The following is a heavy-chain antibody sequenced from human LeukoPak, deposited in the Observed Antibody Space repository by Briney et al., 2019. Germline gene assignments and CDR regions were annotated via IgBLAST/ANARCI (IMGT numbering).Heavy chain of an antibody. V-gene: IGHV4-4*09. D-gene: IGHD3-16*01. CDR3: ARFTYTTRPSDV. CDR1: GGSISGYY. CDR2: VYSSGST. Sequence: PSETLSLTCSVSGGSISGYYWSWIRQPPGQTLEWIGYVYSSGSTNYNPSLQSRVTMSVDTSMNQFSLRLSSVTAADTAVYYCARFTYTTRPSDVWGKGTTVTVSS. J-gene: IGHJ6*04.